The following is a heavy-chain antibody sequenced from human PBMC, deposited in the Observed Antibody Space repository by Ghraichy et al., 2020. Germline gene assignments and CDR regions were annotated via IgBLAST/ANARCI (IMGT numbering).Heavy chain of an antibody. CDR1: GGFISSYY. CDR3: ARVELAAAGTGWFDP. CDR2: IYYSGST. Sequence: SETLALTCTVSGGFISSYYWSWIRQPPGKGLEWIGYIYYSGSTNYNPSLKSRVTISVDTSKNQFSLKLSSVTAVDTAVYYCARVELAAAGTGWFDPWGQGTLVTVSS. J-gene: IGHJ5*02. V-gene: IGHV4-59*01. D-gene: IGHD6-13*01.